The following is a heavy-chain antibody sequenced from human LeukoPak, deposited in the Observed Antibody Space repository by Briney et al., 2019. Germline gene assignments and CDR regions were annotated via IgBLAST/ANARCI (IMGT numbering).Heavy chain of an antibody. V-gene: IGHV3-74*01. CDR3: ARVAVAGTNNWFDP. D-gene: IGHD6-19*01. J-gene: IGHJ5*02. Sequence: GGSLRLSCAASGFTFSSYWMHWVRQAPGKGLVGVSRINSDGSGTNYADSVKGRFTISRDNAKDTLYLQMNSLRGEDTAVYYCARVAVAGTNNWFDPWGQGTLVTVSS. CDR2: INSDGSGT. CDR1: GFTFSSYW.